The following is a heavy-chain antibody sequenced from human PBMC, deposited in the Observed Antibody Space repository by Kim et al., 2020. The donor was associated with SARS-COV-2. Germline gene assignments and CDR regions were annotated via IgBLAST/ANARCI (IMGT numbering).Heavy chain of an antibody. V-gene: IGHV3-33*01. CDR1: GFTFSSYG. CDR3: AREGIAAAGNAYYGMDV. CDR2: IWYDGSNK. J-gene: IGHJ6*02. Sequence: GGSLRLSCAXSGFTFSSYGMHWVRQAPGKGLEWVAVIWYDGSNKYYADSVKGRFTISRDNSKNTLYPQMNSLRAEDTAVYYCAREGIAAAGNAYYGMDVWGQGTTVTVSS. D-gene: IGHD6-13*01.